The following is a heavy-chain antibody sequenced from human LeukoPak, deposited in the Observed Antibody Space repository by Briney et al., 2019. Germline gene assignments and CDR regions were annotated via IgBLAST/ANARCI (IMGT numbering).Heavy chain of an antibody. J-gene: IGHJ5*02. CDR2: FYPGDSDT. D-gene: IGHD2-2*01. CDR1: GYSFTNYW. V-gene: IGHV5-51*01. CDR3: ARHGCSTTSCAQFDP. Sequence: GESLKISCKGSGYSFTNYWIGWVRQMPGKGLEWMGIFYPGDSDTRYSPSFQGQVTISADKSISTAYLQWSSLKASDTAMYYCARHGCSTTSCAQFDPWGQGTLVTVSS.